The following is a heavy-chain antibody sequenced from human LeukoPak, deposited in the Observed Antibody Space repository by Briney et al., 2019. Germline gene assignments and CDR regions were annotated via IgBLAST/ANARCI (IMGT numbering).Heavy chain of an antibody. CDR3: ATGRFAYGNEF. CDR1: GCSISHYY. D-gene: IGHD3-3*01. J-gene: IGHJ4*02. CDR2: FYDSGTS. Sequence: PSETLSLTCAVSGCSISHYYWSWIRQPPGKGLEWIGYFYDSGTSRDNPSLKSRLTMSMDTSKKQLSLKLSSVTAADTAVYYCATGRFAYGNEFWGPGILVTVSS. V-gene: IGHV4-59*08.